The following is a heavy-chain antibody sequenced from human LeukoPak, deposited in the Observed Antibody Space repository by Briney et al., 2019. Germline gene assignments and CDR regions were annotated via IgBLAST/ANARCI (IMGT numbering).Heavy chain of an antibody. J-gene: IGHJ3*02. D-gene: IGHD5-18*01. V-gene: IGHV3-66*02. Sequence: GGSLRLSCAASGFIVSNKYMTWVRQAPGKGLEWVSLIYSDGRTYYADSVRGRCTISRDNSKNTLYLQMNSLRAEDTAVYYCAKTLDTAMATQEDDAFDIWGQGTMVTVSS. CDR2: IYSDGRT. CDR3: AKTLDTAMATQEDDAFDI. CDR1: GFIVSNKY.